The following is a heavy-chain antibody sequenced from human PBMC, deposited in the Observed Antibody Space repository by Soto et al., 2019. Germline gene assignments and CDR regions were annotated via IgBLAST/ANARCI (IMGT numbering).Heavy chain of an antibody. CDR2: ISSSSSYI. Sequence: GVLLIHSCGVAEVPISSYIMNLVSKAPGKGLEWVSSISSSSSYIYYADSVKGRFTISRDNAKNSLYLQMNSLRAEDTAVYYCARDVKTAMVTWAPHYYYYYGMDGWGQGTTVPFSS. J-gene: IGHJ6*02. CDR1: EVPISSYI. CDR3: ARDVKTAMVTWAPHYYYYYGMDG. D-gene: IGHD5-18*01. V-gene: IGHV3-21*01.